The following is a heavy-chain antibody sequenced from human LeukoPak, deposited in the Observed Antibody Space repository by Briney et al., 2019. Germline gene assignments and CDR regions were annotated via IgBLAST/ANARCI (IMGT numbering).Heavy chain of an antibody. V-gene: IGHV3-74*01. CDR2: ISRDGTTT. CDR3: ARDGVGASHDY. D-gene: IGHD1-26*01. CDR1: GFTFSTYW. Sequence: GGSLRLSCAASGFTFSTYWMRWVRQTPGKGLVWVSRISRDGTTTTYADSVKGRFTISRDNAKNTLYLEMNSLRAEDTAVYFCARDGVGASHDYWGQGTLVTVSS. J-gene: IGHJ4*02.